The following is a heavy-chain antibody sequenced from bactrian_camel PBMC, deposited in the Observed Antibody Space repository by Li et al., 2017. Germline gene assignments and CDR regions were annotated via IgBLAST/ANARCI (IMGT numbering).Heavy chain of an antibody. Sequence: VQLVESGGASVQPGGSLRLSCVASGFLFSNYDMQWLRQAPRKGLEWTSGINSDGETTYYSDSVKGRFTISRDNAKNTLYLQMNSLKPEDSAMYYCAADWTDDRGYCIGVPASADSGHWGQGTQVTVS. V-gene: IGHV3S40*01. CDR1: GFLFSNYD. CDR2: INSDGETT. CDR3: AADWTDDRGYCIGVPASADSGH. J-gene: IGHJ4*01. D-gene: IGHD3*01.